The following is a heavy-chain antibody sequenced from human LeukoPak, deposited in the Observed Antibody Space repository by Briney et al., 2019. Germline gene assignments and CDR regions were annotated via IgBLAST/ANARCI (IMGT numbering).Heavy chain of an antibody. CDR2: IGTIISTT. J-gene: IGHJ4*02. CDR1: GFTFRTYE. V-gene: IGHV3-48*01. Sequence: GGSLRLSCAASGFTFRTYEMNWVRQAPGKGLEWVSYIGTIISTTYYADSVKGRFTISRDNSKNTLYLQMNSLRAEDTAVYYCAKDQEVDYDILTGYPADWGQGTLVTVSS. D-gene: IGHD3-9*01. CDR3: AKDQEVDYDILTGYPAD.